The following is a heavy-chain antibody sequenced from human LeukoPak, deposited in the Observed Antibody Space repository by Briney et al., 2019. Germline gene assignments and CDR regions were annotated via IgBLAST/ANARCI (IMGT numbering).Heavy chain of an antibody. D-gene: IGHD2-2*01. CDR3: ARDQTSSDYYYYYGMDV. J-gene: IGHJ6*02. V-gene: IGHV3-33*08. CDR1: GFTFSSYG. Sequence: GRSLRLSCAASGFTFSSYGMHWVRQAPGKGLEWVAVIWYDGSNKYYADSVKGRFTISRDNSKNTLYLQMNSLRAEDTAVYYCARDQTSSDYYYYYGMDVWGQGTTVTVSS. CDR2: IWYDGSNK.